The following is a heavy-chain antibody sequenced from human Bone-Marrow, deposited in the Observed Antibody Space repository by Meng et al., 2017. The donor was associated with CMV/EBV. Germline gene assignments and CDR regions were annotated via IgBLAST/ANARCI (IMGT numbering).Heavy chain of an antibody. V-gene: IGHV3-21*01. CDR2: ISSSSSYI. CDR3: ARAGSSGWYGIGGLDFDY. D-gene: IGHD6-19*01. J-gene: IGHJ4*02. CDR1: GFTFSDYS. Sequence: GESLKISCAASGFTFSDYSMNWVRQAPGKGLEWVSSISSSSSYIYYADSVKGRFTISRDNAKSSLYLQMNSLRAEDTAVYYCARAGSSGWYGIGGLDFDYWGQGTLVTVSS.